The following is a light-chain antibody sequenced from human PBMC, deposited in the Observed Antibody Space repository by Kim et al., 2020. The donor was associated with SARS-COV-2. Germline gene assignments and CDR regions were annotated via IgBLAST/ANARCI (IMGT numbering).Light chain of an antibody. J-gene: IGKJ4*01. V-gene: IGKV3-15*01. CDR2: VAS. CDR3: QQYHNWPPVT. CDR1: QSISSN. Sequence: SPGERATLSCRASQSISSNLAWYQQQPGQAPRLLIYVASTRATGVPARFSGSGSGTEFTLTISSLQSEDFAVYYCQQYHNWPPVTFGGGTKVDIK.